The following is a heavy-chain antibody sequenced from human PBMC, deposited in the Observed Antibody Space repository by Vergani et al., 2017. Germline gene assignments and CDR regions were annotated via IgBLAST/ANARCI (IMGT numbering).Heavy chain of an antibody. V-gene: IGHV4-34*01. D-gene: IGHD2-21*02. CDR2: INHSGST. CDR1: GGSFSGYY. J-gene: IGHJ3*02. CDR3: ARPTRPSWRLSAFDI. Sequence: QVQLQQWGAGLLKPSETLSLTFAVYGGSFSGYYWSWIRQPPGKGLEWIGEINHSGSTNYNPSLKSRVTISVDTSKNQFSLKLSSVTAADTAVYYCARPTRPSWRLSAFDIWGQGTMVTVSS.